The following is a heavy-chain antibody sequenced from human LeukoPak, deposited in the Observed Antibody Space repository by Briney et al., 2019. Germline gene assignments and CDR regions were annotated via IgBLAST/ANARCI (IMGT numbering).Heavy chain of an antibody. Sequence: PGGSLRLSCAASGFTFSSYAMHWVRQAPGKGLEWVAVISYDGSNKYYADSVKGRFTISRDNSKNTVYLQTSSLKTEDTAVYFCARERDVGYCSSFTCHAPAYWGQGSLVTVSS. CDR3: ARERDVGYCSSFTCHAPAY. CDR2: ISYDGSNK. CDR1: GFTFSSYA. V-gene: IGHV3-30-3*01. D-gene: IGHD2-2*01. J-gene: IGHJ4*02.